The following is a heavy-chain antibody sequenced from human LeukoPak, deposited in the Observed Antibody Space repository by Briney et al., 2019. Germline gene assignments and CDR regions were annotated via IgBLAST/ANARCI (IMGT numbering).Heavy chain of an antibody. CDR3: AREIVVVPAAMGFDP. D-gene: IGHD2-2*01. J-gene: IGHJ5*02. V-gene: IGHV1-18*01. CDR1: GYTFTSYG. Sequence: GASVKVSCKASGYTFTSYGISWVRQAPGQGLEWMGWISAYNGNTNYAQKLQGRVTMTTDTSTSTAYMELRSLRSDDTAVYYCAREIVVVPAAMGFDPWGQGTLVTVSS. CDR2: ISAYNGNT.